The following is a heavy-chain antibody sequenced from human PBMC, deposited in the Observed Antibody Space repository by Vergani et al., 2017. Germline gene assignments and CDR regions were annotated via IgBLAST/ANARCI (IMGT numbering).Heavy chain of an antibody. CDR2: ISGSGVSA. V-gene: IGHV3-23*04. D-gene: IGHD2/OR15-2a*01. CDR3: AKDLGGCNSISCSYYMDV. J-gene: IGHJ6*03. Sequence: EVQLVESGGGLVQPGGSLRLSCAASEFTFSNYAMNWVRQAPGKGLEWVSGISGSGVSAYYTDSVKGRFTISRDNSKNMLFLQMNNLRTEDTAIYYCAKDLGGCNSISCSYYMDVLGKGATVTV. CDR1: EFTFSNYA.